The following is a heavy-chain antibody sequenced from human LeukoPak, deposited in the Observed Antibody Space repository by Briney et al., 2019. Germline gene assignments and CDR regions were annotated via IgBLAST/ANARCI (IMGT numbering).Heavy chain of an antibody. D-gene: IGHD3-22*01. J-gene: IGHJ3*02. CDR3: AREFYDSSGYAVTAIDI. V-gene: IGHV3-33*01. CDR2: IWDDGNNK. Sequence: GGSLRLSCAASGFTFSYYVMHWVRQAPGKGLEWVAAIWDDGNNKYYADSVKGRFTISRDNSKNTLYLQLNSLRAEDTAVYYCAREFYDSSGYAVTAIDIWGQGTMVTVSS. CDR1: GFTFSYYV.